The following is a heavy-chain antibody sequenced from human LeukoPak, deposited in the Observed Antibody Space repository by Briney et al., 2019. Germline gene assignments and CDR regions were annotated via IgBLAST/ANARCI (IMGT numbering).Heavy chain of an antibody. D-gene: IGHD6-19*01. CDR3: ARVRVDSSGWERWFVP. CDR2: IYYSGST. J-gene: IGHJ5*02. CDR1: GGSISSYY. V-gene: IGHV4-59*01. Sequence: PSETLSLTCTASGGSISSYYWSWIRQPPGKGMEWIGYIYYSGSTNYNPSLTSRVTISVDSPNHQFSLKLSSVSAADTAVYYCARVRVDSSGWERWFVPCGQGTLVTVSS.